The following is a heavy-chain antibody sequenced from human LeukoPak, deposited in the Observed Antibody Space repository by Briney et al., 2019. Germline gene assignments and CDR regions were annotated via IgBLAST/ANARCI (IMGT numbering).Heavy chain of an antibody. CDR2: IYYSGST. J-gene: IGHJ3*02. D-gene: IGHD6-19*01. CDR1: GGSISSYY. Sequence: SETLSLTCTVSGGSISSYYWSWIRQPPGKGLEWIGYIYYSGSTNYNPSLKSRVTISVDTSKNQSSLKLSSVTAADTAVYYCARDYITVAGSHFDIWGQGTMVTVSS. CDR3: ARDYITVAGSHFDI. V-gene: IGHV4-59*01.